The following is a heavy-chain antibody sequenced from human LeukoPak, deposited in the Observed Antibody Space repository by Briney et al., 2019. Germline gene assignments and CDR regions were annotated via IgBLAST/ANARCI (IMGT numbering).Heavy chain of an antibody. CDR2: ISYDGSNK. Sequence: PGGSLRLSCAASGFTFSSYGMHWVRQAPGKGLEWVAVISYDGSNKYYADSVKGRFTISRDNSKNTLYLQMNSLRAEDTAVYYCAKVSSGYSSGWYFDYWGQGTLVTVSS. V-gene: IGHV3-30*18. CDR3: AKVSSGYSSGWYFDY. J-gene: IGHJ4*02. CDR1: GFTFSSYG. D-gene: IGHD6-19*01.